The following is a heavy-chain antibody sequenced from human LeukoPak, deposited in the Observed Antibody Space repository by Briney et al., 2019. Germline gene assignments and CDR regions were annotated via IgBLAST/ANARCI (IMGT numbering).Heavy chain of an antibody. CDR3: AKYTTTSRKVGFDP. J-gene: IGHJ5*01. CDR2: IYYSGRT. V-gene: IGHV4-31*01. Sequence: SHTLSHTRTHSGGSISSGDYYSNWIRQLPGKGLQWLGYIYYSGRTYYNPSLKSLLTMSVDTAKNQFSLRLRSVTAADTAVYYCAKYTTTSRKVGFDPWGQGTLITVSS. CDR1: GGSISSGDYY. D-gene: IGHD2-2*01.